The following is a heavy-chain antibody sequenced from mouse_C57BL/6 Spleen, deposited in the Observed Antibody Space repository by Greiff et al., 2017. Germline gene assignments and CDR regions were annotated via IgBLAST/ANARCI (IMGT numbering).Heavy chain of an antibody. J-gene: IGHJ4*01. Sequence: VQLQQSGPELVKPGASVKMSCKASGYTFTDYNMHWVKQSHGKSLEWIGYINPNNGGTSYNQKFKGKATLTVNKSSSTAYMERRSLTSEDSAVYYCAITTVVRYAMDYWGQGTSVTVSS. V-gene: IGHV1-22*01. D-gene: IGHD1-1*01. CDR2: INPNNGGT. CDR1: GYTFTDYN. CDR3: AITTVVRYAMDY.